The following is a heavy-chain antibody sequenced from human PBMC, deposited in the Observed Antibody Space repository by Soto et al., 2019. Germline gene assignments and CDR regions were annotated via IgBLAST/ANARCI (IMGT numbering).Heavy chain of an antibody. D-gene: IGHD5-12*01. CDR3: TRQTHTIWVATISDAFDI. V-gene: IGHV3-73*01. CDR2: IRSKANSYAT. CDR1: GFTFSGSA. J-gene: IGHJ3*02. Sequence: PGGSLRLSCAASGFTFSGSAMHWVRQASGKGLEWVGRIRSKANSYATAYAASVKGRFTISRDDSKNTAYLQMNSLKTEDTAVYYCTRQTHTIWVATISDAFDIWGQGTMVTVSS.